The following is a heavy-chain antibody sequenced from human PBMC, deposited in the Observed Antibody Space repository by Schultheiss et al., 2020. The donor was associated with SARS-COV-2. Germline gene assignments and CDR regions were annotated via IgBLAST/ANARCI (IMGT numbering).Heavy chain of an antibody. J-gene: IGHJ4*02. CDR2: ITKSDTYI. Sequence: GGSLRLSCAASGFTFSNAWMSWVRQAPGKGLEWVSSITKSDTYIYYADSVKGRFTISRDNSKNTLYLQINSLRAEDTAVYYCASGGNRYSGYDYPDYWGQGTLVTGSS. CDR1: GFTFSNAW. CDR3: ASGGNRYSGYDYPDY. D-gene: IGHD5-12*01. V-gene: IGHV3-21*01.